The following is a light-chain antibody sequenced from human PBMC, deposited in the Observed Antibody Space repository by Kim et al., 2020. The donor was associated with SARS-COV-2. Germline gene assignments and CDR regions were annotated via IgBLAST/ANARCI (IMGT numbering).Light chain of an antibody. V-gene: IGLV3-21*04. CDR3: QVWDSSSDHPWV. Sequence: PENAARVTRGGNNSGSKSVHWYQQKPGQAPVLVIYYDSDRPSGIPERFSGSNSGNTATLTISRVEAGDEADYYCQVWDSSSDHPWVFGGGTQLTVL. CDR2: YDS. CDR1: NSGSKS. J-gene: IGLJ2*01.